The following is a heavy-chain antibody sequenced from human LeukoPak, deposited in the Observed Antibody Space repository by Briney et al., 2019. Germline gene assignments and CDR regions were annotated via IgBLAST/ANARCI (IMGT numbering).Heavy chain of an antibody. J-gene: IGHJ2*01. V-gene: IGHV1-69*13. Sequence: ASVKVSFKASGGTFSSYAISWVRQAPGQGLEWMGGIIPIFGTANYAQKFQGRVTITADESTSTAYMELSSLRSEDTAVYYCAGTMVRGVIIDWYFDLWGRGTLVTVSS. D-gene: IGHD3-10*01. CDR3: AGTMVRGVIIDWYFDL. CDR2: IIPIFGTA. CDR1: GGTFSSYA.